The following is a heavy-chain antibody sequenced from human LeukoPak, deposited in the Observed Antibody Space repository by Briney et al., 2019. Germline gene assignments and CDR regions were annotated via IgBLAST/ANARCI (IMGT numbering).Heavy chain of an antibody. CDR2: IFHRGGT. V-gene: IGHV4-30-4*01. D-gene: IGHD2-15*01. CDR3: VREILYCSGGSCYRGPFDN. J-gene: IGHJ4*02. Sequence: PSETLSLTCTVSNDSISSGDYYWNWIRQPPGKGLEWIGYIFHRGGTSYNPSLKSRILFSVDTSQNQFPLKLNSVTAADTAVYYCVREILYCSGGSCYRGPFDNWGQGTLVTVSA. CDR1: NDSISSGDYY.